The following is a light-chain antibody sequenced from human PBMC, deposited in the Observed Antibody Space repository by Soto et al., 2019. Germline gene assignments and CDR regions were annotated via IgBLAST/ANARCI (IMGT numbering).Light chain of an antibody. V-gene: IGKV3-20*01. Sequence: EIVLTQSPGTLSLSPGEGATLSCRASQSVSTNFFAWYQQKPGQAPRLLIYGASTRATGIPDRFSGSGSGTDFTLTISRLEPEDFAVYYCQQYGSTAGTFGQGTKVEIK. CDR1: QSVSTNF. CDR3: QQYGSTAGT. CDR2: GAS. J-gene: IGKJ1*01.